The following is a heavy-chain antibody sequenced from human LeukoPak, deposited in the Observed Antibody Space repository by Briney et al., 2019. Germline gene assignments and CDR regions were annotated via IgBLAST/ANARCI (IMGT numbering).Heavy chain of an antibody. Sequence: PSEALSLTCAVSGYSISSGYYWGWIRQPPGKGLEWIGSIYHSGSTYYNPSLKSRVTISVDTFKNQFSLKLSSVTAADTAVYYCAREGYCSGGSCYSEIDYWGQGTLVTVSS. D-gene: IGHD2-15*01. CDR1: GYSISSGYY. V-gene: IGHV4-38-2*02. CDR2: IYHSGST. CDR3: AREGYCSGGSCYSEIDY. J-gene: IGHJ4*02.